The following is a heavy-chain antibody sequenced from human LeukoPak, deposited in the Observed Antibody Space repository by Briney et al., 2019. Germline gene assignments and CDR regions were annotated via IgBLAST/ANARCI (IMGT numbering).Heavy chain of an antibody. CDR2: ISWNSGII. CDR1: GFTFDDA. J-gene: IGHJ3*02. CDR3: AKSVVPGRTGAFDI. D-gene: IGHD2-2*01. Sequence: PGGSLRLSCAASGFTFDDAMHWVRQAPGKGLEWVSSISWNSGIIGYVDTVEGRFTISRDNPKNSLYLQMNSLRAEDTALYYCAKSVVPGRTGAFDIWGQGTMVTVSP. V-gene: IGHV3-9*01.